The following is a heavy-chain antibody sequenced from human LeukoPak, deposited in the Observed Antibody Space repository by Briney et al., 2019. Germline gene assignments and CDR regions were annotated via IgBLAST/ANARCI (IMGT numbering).Heavy chain of an antibody. CDR3: ARSARLMKGVVEVTALDD. CDR1: GFTFISYW. V-gene: IGHV3-7*01. D-gene: IGHD3-3*01. CDR2: IKQDGSEK. J-gene: IGHJ4*02. Sequence: AGGSLRLSCAASGFTFISYWMSWVRQAPGKGLEWVANIKQDGSEKYYVDSVKGRFTISRDNAKNSLYLQMNSLRADDTAVYYCARSARLMKGVVEVTALDDWGQGTLVTVSS.